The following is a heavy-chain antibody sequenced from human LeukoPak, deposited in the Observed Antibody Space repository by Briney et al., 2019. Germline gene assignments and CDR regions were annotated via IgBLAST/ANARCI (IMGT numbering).Heavy chain of an antibody. Sequence: GGSLRLSCEASGFTFSGYSMNWVRQAPGKGLEWVSYISESSSHTYNADSVKGRFTISRDNAKNSLYLQMNSLRVEATGIYYCARDRAVKARIGGMDVWGQGTTVIVSS. CDR2: ISESSSHT. V-gene: IGHV3-21*06. CDR1: GFTFSGYS. J-gene: IGHJ6*02. CDR3: ARDRAVKARIGGMDV. D-gene: IGHD5-24*01.